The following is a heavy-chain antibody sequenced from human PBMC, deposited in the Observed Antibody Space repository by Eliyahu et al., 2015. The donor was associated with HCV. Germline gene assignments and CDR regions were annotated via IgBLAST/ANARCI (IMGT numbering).Heavy chain of an antibody. CDR1: GFTFSXYA. CDR2: ISGSGGST. J-gene: IGHJ4*02. Sequence: EVQLLESGGGLVQPGGSLRLSCAASGFTFSXYAMSWVRQAPGKGLGWVSAISGSGGSTYYADSVKGRFTISRDNSKNTLYLQMNSLRAEDTAVYYCAKKSSGGVWGSKPNDDYWGQGTLVTVSS. D-gene: IGHD3-16*01. V-gene: IGHV3-23*01. CDR3: AKKSSGGVWGSKPNDDY.